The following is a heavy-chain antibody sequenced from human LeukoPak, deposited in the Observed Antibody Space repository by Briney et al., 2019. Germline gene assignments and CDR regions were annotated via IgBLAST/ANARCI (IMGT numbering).Heavy chain of an antibody. CDR2: IYTSGST. CDR1: GGSINNYY. D-gene: IGHD2-2*01. J-gene: IGHJ4*02. Sequence: SETLSLTCTVSGGSINNYYWSWIRQPAGKGLEWIGRIYTSGSTNYNPSLKSRVTMSVDTSKDHFSLRLNSVTAADTAMYYCARDEGAYCSSTSCPFDYWGQGTLVTVSS. CDR3: ARDEGAYCSSTSCPFDY. V-gene: IGHV4-4*07.